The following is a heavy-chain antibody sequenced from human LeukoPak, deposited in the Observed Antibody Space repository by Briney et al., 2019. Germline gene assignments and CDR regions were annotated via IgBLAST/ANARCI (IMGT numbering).Heavy chain of an antibody. CDR2: IYHSGST. J-gene: IGHJ4*02. CDR1: GGSISSSNW. V-gene: IGHV4-4*02. CDR3: ARDAYSSPPYFEY. Sequence: PSGTLSLTCAVSGGSISSSNWWSWVRQPPGKGLEWIGEIYHSGSTNYNPSLKSRVTISVNKSKNQFSLKLSSVTAADTAVYYCARDAYSSPPYFEYWGQGTLVTVSS. D-gene: IGHD6-19*01.